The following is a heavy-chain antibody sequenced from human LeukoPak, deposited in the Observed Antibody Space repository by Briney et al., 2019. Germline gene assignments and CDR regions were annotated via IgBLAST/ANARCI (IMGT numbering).Heavy chain of an antibody. D-gene: IGHD2-15*01. CDR1: GGSISSSSYY. CDR2: IYYSGST. J-gene: IGHJ2*01. CDR3: ARSGGYWYFDL. Sequence: SETLSLTCTVSGGSISSSSYYWGWIRQPPGKGLEWIGYIYYSGSTNYNPSLKSRVTISVDTSKNQFSLKLSSVTAADTAVYYCARSGGYWYFDLWGRGTLVTVSS. V-gene: IGHV4-61*05.